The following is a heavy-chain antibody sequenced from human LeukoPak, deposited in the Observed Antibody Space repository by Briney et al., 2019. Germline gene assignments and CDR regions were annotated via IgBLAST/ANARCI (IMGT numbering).Heavy chain of an antibody. V-gene: IGHV1-2*02. D-gene: IGHD6-6*01. CDR2: INPNSGST. J-gene: IGHJ5*02. CDR1: GYTFTGYY. Sequence: ASVKVSCKASGYTFTGYYVHWVRQAPGQGLEWMGWINPNSGSTNYAQKFQGRVTMTRDTSISTAYMELSRLRSDDTAVYYCARLGYSSSSGYNWFDPWGQGTLVTVSS. CDR3: ARLGYSSSSGYNWFDP.